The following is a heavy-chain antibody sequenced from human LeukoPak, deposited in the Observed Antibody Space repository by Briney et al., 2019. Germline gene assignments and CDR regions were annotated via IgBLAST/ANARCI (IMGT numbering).Heavy chain of an antibody. V-gene: IGHV4-39*01. Sequence: SETLSLTCTVSGGSISSSSYYWDWIRQPPGKGLEWIGSIHYSGSTYYNPSLKGRVSIFVDTSKSQFSLKLSSVTAADAALYYCAGQYCSGTSCYLDYWGRGTLVTVSS. CDR1: GGSISSSSYY. CDR2: IHYSGST. J-gene: IGHJ4*02. D-gene: IGHD2-2*01. CDR3: AGQYCSGTSCYLDY.